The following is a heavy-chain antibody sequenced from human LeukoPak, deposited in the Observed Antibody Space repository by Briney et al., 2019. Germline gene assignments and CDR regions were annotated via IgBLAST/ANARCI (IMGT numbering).Heavy chain of an antibody. V-gene: IGHV3-73*01. D-gene: IGHD1-14*01. CDR1: GFTFSNAW. J-gene: IGHJ6*02. CDR3: TRFNQEPYGMDV. CDR2: RSKANSYAT. Sequence: PGGSLRLSCAASGFTFSNAWMSWVRQAPGKGLEWVGGRSKANSYATAYAASVEGRFTISRDDSKNTAYLEMNSLKTEDTAVYYCTRFNQEPYGMDVWGQGTTVTVSS.